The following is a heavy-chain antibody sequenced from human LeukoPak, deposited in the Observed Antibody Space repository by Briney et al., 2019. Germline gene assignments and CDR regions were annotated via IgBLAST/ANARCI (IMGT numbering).Heavy chain of an antibody. CDR3: AKSALYDSSGYLDY. V-gene: IGHV3-9*01. Sequence: KAGGSLRLSCAASGFTFDDYAMHWVRQAPGKGLEWVSGISWNSGSIGYADSVKGRFTISRDNAKNSLYLQMNSLRAEDTALYYCAKSALYDSSGYLDYWGQGTLVTVSS. CDR1: GFTFDDYA. J-gene: IGHJ4*02. D-gene: IGHD3-22*01. CDR2: ISWNSGSI.